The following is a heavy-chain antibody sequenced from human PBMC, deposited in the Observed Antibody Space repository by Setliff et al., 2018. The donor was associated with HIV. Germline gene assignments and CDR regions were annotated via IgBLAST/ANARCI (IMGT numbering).Heavy chain of an antibody. CDR3: ARGQTTNNIKAEAFDI. Sequence: GGSLRLSCAASGFTFSSYEMNWVRQAPGKGLEWVANIKEDGSETFYVDSVKGRFTMSRDNAKNLVYLEMNSLKVEDTAVYYCARGQTTNNIKAEAFDIWGQGTLVTVSS. CDR1: GFTFSSYE. D-gene: IGHD1-20*01. CDR2: IKEDGSET. V-gene: IGHV3-7*03. J-gene: IGHJ3*02.